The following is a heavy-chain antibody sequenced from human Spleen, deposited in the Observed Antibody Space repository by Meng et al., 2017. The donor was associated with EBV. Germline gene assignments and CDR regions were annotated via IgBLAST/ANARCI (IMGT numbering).Heavy chain of an antibody. CDR2: MHHSGST. CDR1: GVSISSGGYS. J-gene: IGHJ4*02. Sequence: PQLQESGSGLVNPSQNLSLTCAVSGVSISSGGYSWSWIRQPPGKGLEWIVYMHHSGSTYNNPSLKSRVTISVDRSKNQFSLKLSSVTAADTAVYYCAGGPTAMVTYFDYWGQGTLVTVSS. D-gene: IGHD5-18*01. V-gene: IGHV4-30-2*01. CDR3: AGGPTAMVTYFDY.